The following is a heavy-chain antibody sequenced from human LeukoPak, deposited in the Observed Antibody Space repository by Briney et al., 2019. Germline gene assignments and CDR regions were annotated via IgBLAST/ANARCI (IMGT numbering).Heavy chain of an antibody. Sequence: SVKVSCKASGYTFTSYGISWVRQAPGQGLEWMGGIIPIFGTANYAQKFQGRVTITAGKSTSTAYMELSSLRSEDTAVYYCASTEAYSSGWQQGDYFDYWGQGTLVTVSS. J-gene: IGHJ4*02. CDR2: IIPIFGTA. V-gene: IGHV1-69*06. CDR3: ASTEAYSSGWQQGDYFDY. CDR1: GYTFTSYG. D-gene: IGHD6-19*01.